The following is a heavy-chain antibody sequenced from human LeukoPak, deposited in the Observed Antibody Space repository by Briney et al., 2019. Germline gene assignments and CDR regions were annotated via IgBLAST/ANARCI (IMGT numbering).Heavy chain of an antibody. CDR2: IKHDGSEK. D-gene: IGHD3-22*01. V-gene: IGHV3-7*01. J-gene: IGHJ4*02. Sequence: AGSLRLSCAASGFTFSTYWMSWVRQAPGKGLEWVANIKHDGSEKYYVESVKGRFTISRDNAKNSLYLQMNSLRAEDTAVYYCARAYYDSSGYYYVYFDYWGQGTLVTVSS. CDR3: ARAYYDSSGYYYVYFDY. CDR1: GFTFSTYW.